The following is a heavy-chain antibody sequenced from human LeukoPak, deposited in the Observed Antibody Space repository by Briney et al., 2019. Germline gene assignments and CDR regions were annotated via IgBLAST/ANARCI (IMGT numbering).Heavy chain of an antibody. J-gene: IGHJ6*02. D-gene: IGHD5-24*01. V-gene: IGHV3-48*04. CDR2: ISSSDTTI. CDR3: ARSRRDNYYYYYGMDV. Sequence: PGGSLRLSCAASGFTFSSYGMHWVRQAPGKGLEWVSNISSSDTTIHYADSVKGRFTISRDNARNSLYLQMNSLRAEDTAVYYCARSRRDNYYYYYGMDVWGQGTTVTVSS. CDR1: GFTFSSYG.